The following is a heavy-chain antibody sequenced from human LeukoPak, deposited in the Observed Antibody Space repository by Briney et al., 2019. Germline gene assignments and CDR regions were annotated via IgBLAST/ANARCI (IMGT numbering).Heavy chain of an antibody. CDR3: ARELPDYYGSGSYDY. V-gene: IGHV3-21*01. CDR1: GFTFSSYS. CDR2: ISSSSSYI. J-gene: IGHJ4*02. D-gene: IGHD3-10*01. Sequence: GGSLRLSCAASGFTFSSYSMNWVRQAPGKGLEWVSSISSSSSYIYYADSVKGRFTISRDNAKNSLYLQMNSLRAEDTAVYYRARELPDYYGSGSYDYWGQGTLVTVSS.